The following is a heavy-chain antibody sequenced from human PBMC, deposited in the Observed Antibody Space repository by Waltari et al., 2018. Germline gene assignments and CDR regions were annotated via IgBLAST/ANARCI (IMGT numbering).Heavy chain of an antibody. CDR1: GFSLRTSGVS. D-gene: IGHD3-3*02. J-gene: IGHJ4*01. Sequence: QITLKESGPPLVKPTQTLTLTCTFSGFSLRTSGVSVGWFRQPPGKALEWLALIYWDDDKRYRPSLRDRLTITKDTSKNQVVLTMTNMDPVDTATYYCAHSGHFWSGFYVDYYFDYWGHGTLVTVSS. CDR3: AHSGHFWSGFYVDYYFDY. CDR2: IYWDDDK. V-gene: IGHV2-5*02.